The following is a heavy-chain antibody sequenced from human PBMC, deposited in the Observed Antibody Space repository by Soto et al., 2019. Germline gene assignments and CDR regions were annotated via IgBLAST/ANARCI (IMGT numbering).Heavy chain of an antibody. V-gene: IGHV3-33*01. CDR3: ARSPGDQLLSGYYYGMDV. Sequence: QVQLVESGGGVVQPGRSLRLSCAASGFTFSSYGMHWVRQAPGKGLEWVAVIWYDGSNKYYADSVKGRFTISRDNSKNPLYLQMNSLRAEDTAVYYCARSPGDQLLSGYYYGMDVWGQGTTVTVSS. CDR1: GFTFSSYG. CDR2: IWYDGSNK. D-gene: IGHD2-2*01. J-gene: IGHJ6*02.